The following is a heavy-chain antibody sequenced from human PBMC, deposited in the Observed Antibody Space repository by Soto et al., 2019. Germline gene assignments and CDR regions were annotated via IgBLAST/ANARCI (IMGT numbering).Heavy chain of an antibody. Sequence: PSETLSLTCTVSGGSISSGGYYWSWIRQHSGKGLEWIGYIYYSGSTYYNPSLKSRVTISVDTSKNQFSLKLSSVTAADTAVYYCARDKRGSGSYRDSYGMDVWGQGTTVTVSS. J-gene: IGHJ6*02. D-gene: IGHD3-10*01. CDR1: GGSISSGGYY. CDR3: ARDKRGSGSYRDSYGMDV. CDR2: IYYSGST. V-gene: IGHV4-31*03.